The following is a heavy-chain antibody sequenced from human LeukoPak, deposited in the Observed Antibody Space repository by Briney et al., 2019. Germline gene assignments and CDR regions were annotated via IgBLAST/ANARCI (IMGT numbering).Heavy chain of an antibody. V-gene: IGHV3-33*01. CDR3: AREFAKQQLVGLDY. Sequence: AGGSLRLSCAASGFTFSSYGMHWVRQAPGKGLEWVAVIWYDGSNKYYADSVKGRFTISRDNSKNTLYLQMNSLRAEDTAVYYCAREFAKQQLVGLDYWGQGTLVTVSS. CDR2: IWYDGSNK. D-gene: IGHD6-13*01. J-gene: IGHJ4*02. CDR1: GFTFSSYG.